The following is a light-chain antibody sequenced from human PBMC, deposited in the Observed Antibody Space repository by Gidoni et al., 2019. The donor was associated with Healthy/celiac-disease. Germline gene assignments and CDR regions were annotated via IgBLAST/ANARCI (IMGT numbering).Light chain of an antibody. Sequence: AIRMTQSPSSFSASTGDRVTITCRASQGISSYLAWYQQKPGNAPKLLIYAASTLQSGVPSRSSGSGSGTDFTLTISCLQSEDFATYYCQQYYSYPWTFGQGTKVEIK. V-gene: IGKV1-8*01. CDR3: QQYYSYPWT. J-gene: IGKJ1*01. CDR2: AAS. CDR1: QGISSY.